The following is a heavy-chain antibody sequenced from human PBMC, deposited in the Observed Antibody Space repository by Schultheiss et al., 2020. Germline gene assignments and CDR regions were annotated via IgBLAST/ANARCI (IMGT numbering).Heavy chain of an antibody. CDR3: ARVDDSSGYGADY. J-gene: IGHJ4*02. Sequence: GGSLRLSCAASGFTFRYYSMNWVRQAPGKGLEWVSYVNSGGTTIYYADSVKGRFTISRDNAKNSLYLQMNSLRAEDTAVYYCARVDDSSGYGADYWGQGTLVTVSS. CDR2: VNSGGTTI. V-gene: IGHV3-48*01. CDR1: GFTFRYYS. D-gene: IGHD3-22*01.